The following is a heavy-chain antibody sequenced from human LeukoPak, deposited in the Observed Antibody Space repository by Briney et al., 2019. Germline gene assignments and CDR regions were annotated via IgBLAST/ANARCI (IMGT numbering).Heavy chain of an antibody. CDR2: IYPGDSDT. V-gene: IGHV5-51*01. Sequence: ESLKISCKGSGYSFTDNWITWVRQMPRKRLEWMGIIYPGDSDTRYSPSFQGQVTFSADKSISTAYLQWSSLKASDTAMYYCARQGDMVRGNAFDIWGQGTMVTVSS. CDR1: GYSFTDNW. J-gene: IGHJ3*02. D-gene: IGHD3-10*01. CDR3: ARQGDMVRGNAFDI.